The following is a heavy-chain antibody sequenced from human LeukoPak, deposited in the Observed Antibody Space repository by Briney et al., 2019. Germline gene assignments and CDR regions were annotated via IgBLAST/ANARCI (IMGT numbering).Heavy chain of an antibody. CDR2: VYHSGKT. V-gene: IGHV4-38-2*01. J-gene: IGHJ4*02. CDR3: ASQSPAHDY. D-gene: IGHD2-2*01. CDR1: GYSISSGYY. Sequence: TSETLSLTCAVSGYSISSGYYWGWIRQPPGKGLEWIGSVYHSGKTSYNPSLKSRLTISVDTSKNHFSLRLRSVTAADTALYYRASQSPAHDYWGQGTLVTVSS.